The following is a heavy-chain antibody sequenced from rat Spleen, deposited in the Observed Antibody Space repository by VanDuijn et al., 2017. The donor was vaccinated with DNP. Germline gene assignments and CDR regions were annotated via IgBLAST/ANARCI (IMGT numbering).Heavy chain of an antibody. Sequence: QLQESGPGLVKPSQSLSLTCSVTGYSITSGYRWNWIRKFPGSKLEWMGRINSAGSTNYNPSLKSRIAITRDTSKNQFFLQVNSVITEDTATYYCARWTRYFDYWGQGVMVTVSS. CDR1: GYSITSGYR. CDR3: ARWTRYFDY. CDR2: INSAGST. V-gene: IGHV3-3*01. J-gene: IGHJ2*01. D-gene: IGHD1-7*01.